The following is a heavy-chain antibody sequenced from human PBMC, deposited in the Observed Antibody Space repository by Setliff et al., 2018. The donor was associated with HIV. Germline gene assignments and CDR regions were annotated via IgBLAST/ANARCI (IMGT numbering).Heavy chain of an antibody. V-gene: IGHV4-34*01. Sequence: PSETLSLTCAVFGGSFSGYYWSWIRQPPGKGLEWIGEINHSGSTDYNPSLKSRVTISVDTSKNQFSLKLSSVTAADTAVYYCARDPGYKSTWYGVFDIWGQGTMVTVSS. CDR3: ARDPGYKSTWYGVFDI. CDR2: INHSGST. CDR1: GGSFSGYY. J-gene: IGHJ3*02. D-gene: IGHD6-13*01.